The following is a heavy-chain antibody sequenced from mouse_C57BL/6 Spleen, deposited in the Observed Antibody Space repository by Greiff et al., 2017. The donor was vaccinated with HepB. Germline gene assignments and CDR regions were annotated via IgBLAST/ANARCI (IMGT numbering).Heavy chain of an antibody. V-gene: IGHV1-64*01. CDR2: IHPNSGST. D-gene: IGHD2-1*01. CDR1: GYTFTSYW. Sequence: VQLQQPGAELVKPGASVKLSCKASGYTFTSYWMHWVKQRPGQGLEWIGMIHPNSGSTNYNEKFKSKATLTVDKSSSTAYMQLSSLTSEDSAVYYCAIYYGNLYAMDYWGQGTSVTVSS. J-gene: IGHJ4*01. CDR3: AIYYGNLYAMDY.